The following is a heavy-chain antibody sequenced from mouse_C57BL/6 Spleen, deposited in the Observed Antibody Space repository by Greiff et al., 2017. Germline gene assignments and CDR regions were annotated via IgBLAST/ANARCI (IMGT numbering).Heavy chain of an antibody. CDR3: ARGPHYYKGAMGY. J-gene: IGHJ4*01. Sequence: EVKLMESGPGLVKPSQSLSLTCSVTGYSITSGYYWNWIRQFPGNKLEWMGYISYDGSNNYNPSLKNRISITRDTSKNQFFLKLNSVTTEDTATYYCARGPHYYKGAMGYWGQGATVTVSS. CDR1: GYSITSGYY. V-gene: IGHV3-6*01. CDR2: ISYDGSN. D-gene: IGHD1-2*01.